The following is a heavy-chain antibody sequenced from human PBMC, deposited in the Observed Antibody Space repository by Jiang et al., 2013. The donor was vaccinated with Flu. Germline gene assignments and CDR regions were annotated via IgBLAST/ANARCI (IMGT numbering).Heavy chain of an antibody. Sequence: VQLVESGAEVKKPGESLKISCKASGYSFINQWIGWVRQMPGKGLEWMGIIYPGDSDTRYGPSFQGQVTISADKSITTAYLQWNSLKASDTAIYYCARRLKTRRGETLYRCFDIWGQGTMVNVSS. CDR2: IYPGDSDT. CDR3: ARRLKTRRGETLYRCFDI. V-gene: IGHV5-51*01. J-gene: IGHJ3*02. CDR1: GYSFINQW. D-gene: IGHD1-1*01.